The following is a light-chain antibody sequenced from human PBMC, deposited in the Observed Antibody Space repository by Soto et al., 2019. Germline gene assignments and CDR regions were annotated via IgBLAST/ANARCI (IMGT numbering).Light chain of an antibody. V-gene: IGLV2-14*01. J-gene: IGLJ1*01. CDR3: SSYTSSSTL. CDR2: EVS. CDR1: SSDVGSYNY. Sequence: QSILTHPASLSGSPGQSITISCTGTSSDVGSYNYVSWYQQHPGKAPKLMIYEVSDRPSGISSRFSGSKSGNTASLTISGLQTEDEADYYCSSYTSSSTLFGTGTRSPS.